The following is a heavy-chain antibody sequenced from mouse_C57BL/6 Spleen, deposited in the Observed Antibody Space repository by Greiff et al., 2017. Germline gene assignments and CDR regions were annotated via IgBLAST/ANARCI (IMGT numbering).Heavy chain of an antibody. CDR2: IDPETGGT. J-gene: IGHJ2*01. CDR3: TRSGIYYDYD. D-gene: IGHD2-4*01. CDR1: GYTFTDYE. V-gene: IGHV1-15*01. Sequence: VQLQQSGAELVRPGASVTLSCKASGYTFTDYEMHWVKQTPVHGLEWIGAIDPETGGTAYNQKFKGKAILTADKSSSTAYMELRSLTSEDSAVYYCTRSGIYYDYDWGQGTTLTVSS.